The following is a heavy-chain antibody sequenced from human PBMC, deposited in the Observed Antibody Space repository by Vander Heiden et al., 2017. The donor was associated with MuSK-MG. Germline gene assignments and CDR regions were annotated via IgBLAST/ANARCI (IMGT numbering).Heavy chain of an antibody. CDR2: INPNSGGT. Sequence: QVQLVQSGAEIKNPGASVKVSCKAAGYTFSDYYMHRLRKAPGQGLEWMAWINPNSGGTDYAQNFQGRVTMTGDTSISTAYMELTRLRSDDTAVYFCARGSGIVGATGAFDIWGQGTMVTVSS. V-gene: IGHV1-2*02. J-gene: IGHJ3*02. CDR3: ARGSGIVGATGAFDI. CDR1: GYTFSDYY. D-gene: IGHD1-26*01.